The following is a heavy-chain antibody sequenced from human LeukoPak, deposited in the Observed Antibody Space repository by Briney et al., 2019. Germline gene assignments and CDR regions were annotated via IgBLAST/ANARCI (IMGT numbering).Heavy chain of an antibody. J-gene: IGHJ4*02. CDR2: INSGGST. V-gene: IGHV3-66*01. D-gene: IGHD3-16*01. Sequence: GGSLRLSCAASGFVVSSHYMSWVRQAPGQGLHWVSGINSGGSTHYADSVKARFSISRDESRNTLILEMKSLRVEDTAVYYCARDRLTGSFDYWGKGVLVTVSS. CDR3: ARDRLTGSFDY. CDR1: GFVVSSHY.